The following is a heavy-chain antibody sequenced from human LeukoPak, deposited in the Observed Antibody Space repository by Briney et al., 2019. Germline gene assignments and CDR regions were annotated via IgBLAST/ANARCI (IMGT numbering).Heavy chain of an antibody. J-gene: IGHJ4*02. V-gene: IGHV3-11*04. CDR2: ISSSGSTI. Sequence: GGSLRLSCAASGFTFSDYYMSWIRQAPGKGLEWVSYISSSGSTIYYADSVKGRFTISRDNAKNSLYLQMNSLRAEDTAVYYCARDLTEYHYDSSGYHGGDYWGQGTLVTVSS. CDR3: ARDLTEYHYDSSGYHGGDY. D-gene: IGHD3-22*01. CDR1: GFTFSDYY.